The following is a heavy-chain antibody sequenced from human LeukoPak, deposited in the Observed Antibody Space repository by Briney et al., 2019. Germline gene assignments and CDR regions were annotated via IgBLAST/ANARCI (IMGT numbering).Heavy chain of an antibody. Sequence: SQTHSLTCTFSGASISSGDYYWSWIRKPPRKGLEWIGYVYNCGSAYYNPTLTSRVTISVDTSKHQFSLKLSSVTAADTAVYYCASTKRGKYCSSTSCYISDYWGQGTLVTVSS. V-gene: IGHV4-30-4*01. CDR2: VYNCGSA. CDR1: GASISSGDYY. CDR3: ASTKRGKYCSSTSCYISDY. D-gene: IGHD2-2*02. J-gene: IGHJ4*02.